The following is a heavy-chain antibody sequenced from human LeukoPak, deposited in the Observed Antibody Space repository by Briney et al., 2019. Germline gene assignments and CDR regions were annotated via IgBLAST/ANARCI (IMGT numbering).Heavy chain of an antibody. V-gene: IGHV3-30-3*01. CDR3: ARDGRRPAGSGSYFDY. CDR1: GFTFSSYA. D-gene: IGHD1-26*01. Sequence: PGRSLRLSCAASGFTFSSYAMHWVRQAPGKGLEWVAVISYDGSNKYYADSVKGRFTISRDNSKNTLYLQMNSLRAEDTAVYYCARDGRRPAGSGSYFDYWGQGTLVTVSS. J-gene: IGHJ4*02. CDR2: ISYDGSNK.